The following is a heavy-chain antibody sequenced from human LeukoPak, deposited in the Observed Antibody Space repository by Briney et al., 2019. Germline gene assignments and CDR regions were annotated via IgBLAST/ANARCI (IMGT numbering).Heavy chain of an antibody. Sequence: ASVKVSCKASGYTFTSYAMHWVRQAPGQRLEWMGWINAGNGNTKYSRKFQGRVTITRDTSASTAYMELSSLRSEDTAVYYCARGQMGLPTLYWGQGTLVTVSS. CDR2: INAGNGNT. CDR3: ARGQMGLPTLY. D-gene: IGHD2-21*02. V-gene: IGHV1-3*01. CDR1: GYTFTSYA. J-gene: IGHJ4*02.